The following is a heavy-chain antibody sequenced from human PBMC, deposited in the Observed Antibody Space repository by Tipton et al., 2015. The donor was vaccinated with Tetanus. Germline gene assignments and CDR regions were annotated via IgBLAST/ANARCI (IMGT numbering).Heavy chain of an antibody. CDR2: IDYSGST. J-gene: IGHJ4*02. Sequence: TLSLTCTVSGDSVRSGSYYWSWIRHPPGKELEWIGYIDYSGSTNYNPSLKSRLIISADTSKNQFSLRLSSVTAADTAVYYCASHNIPYYFDYWGQGTLVTVSS. CDR1: GDSVRSGSYY. D-gene: IGHD2-2*02. V-gene: IGHV4-61*01. CDR3: ASHNIPYYFDY.